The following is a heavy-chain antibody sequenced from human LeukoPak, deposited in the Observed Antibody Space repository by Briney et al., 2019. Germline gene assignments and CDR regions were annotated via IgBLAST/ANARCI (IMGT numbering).Heavy chain of an antibody. CDR1: GITFSSYA. CDR2: ISYDGSNK. J-gene: IGHJ4*02. CDR3: AKQGSGFGEFDYDY. V-gene: IGHV3-30*04. D-gene: IGHD3-10*01. Sequence: PGGSLRLSCAASGITFSSYAMHWVRQAPGKGLEWVAVISYDGSNKYYADSVKGRFTISRDNSKNTLYLQMNSLRAEDTAVYYCAKQGSGFGEFDYDYWGQGTLVTVSS.